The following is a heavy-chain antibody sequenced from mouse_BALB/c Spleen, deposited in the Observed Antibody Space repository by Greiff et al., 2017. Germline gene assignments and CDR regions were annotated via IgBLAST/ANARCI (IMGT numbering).Heavy chain of an antibody. Sequence: EVQLQQSGTVLARPGASVKMSCKASGYTFTSYWMHWVKQRPGQGLEWIGAIYPGNSDTSYNQKFKGKAKLTAVTSTSTAYMELSSLTNADSAVYYCTRPHYVGAMDYWGQGTSVTVSS. D-gene: IGHD1-1*01. J-gene: IGHJ4*01. CDR3: TRPHYVGAMDY. CDR1: GYTFTSYW. CDR2: IYPGNSDT. V-gene: IGHV1-5*01.